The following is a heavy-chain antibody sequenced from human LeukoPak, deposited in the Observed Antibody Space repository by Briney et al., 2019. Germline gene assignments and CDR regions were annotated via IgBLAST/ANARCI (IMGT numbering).Heavy chain of an antibody. D-gene: IGHD3-3*01. CDR2: INHSGST. V-gene: IGHV4-34*01. Sequence: SETLSLTCAIYGGSFSGYYWSWIRQPPGKGLEWIGEINHSGSTNYNPSLKSRVTISVDTSKNQFSLKLSSVTAADTAVYYCASHSHYDFWSGYYWTPEDAFDIWGQGTMVTVSS. J-gene: IGHJ3*02. CDR3: ASHSHYDFWSGYYWTPEDAFDI. CDR1: GGSFSGYY.